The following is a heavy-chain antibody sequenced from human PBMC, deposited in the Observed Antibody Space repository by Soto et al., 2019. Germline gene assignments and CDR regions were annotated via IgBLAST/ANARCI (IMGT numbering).Heavy chain of an antibody. D-gene: IGHD3-10*02. J-gene: IGHJ4*02. Sequence: GGSLRLSCTASGFTFGDYAMSWFRQAPGKGLEWVGFIRSKAYGGTTEYAASVKGRFTISRDDSKSIAYLQRNSLKTEDTAVYYCTRDVQGDYRGFHPFPPLHPVGDYWGQGTLVTVSS. CDR1: GFTFGDYA. V-gene: IGHV3-49*03. CDR2: IRSKAYGGTT. CDR3: TRDVQGDYRGFHPFPPLHPVGDY.